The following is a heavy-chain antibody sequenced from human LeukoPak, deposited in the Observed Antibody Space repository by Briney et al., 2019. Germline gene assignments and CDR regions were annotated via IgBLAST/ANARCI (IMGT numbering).Heavy chain of an antibody. J-gene: IGHJ4*02. CDR2: IYYSGST. V-gene: IGHV4-39*01. CDR3: ARHFEMATITGFDY. D-gene: IGHD5-24*01. CDR1: GGSSSSSSYY. Sequence: PSETLSLTCTVSGGSSSSSSYYWGWIRQPPGKGLEWIGSIYYSGSTYYNPSLKSRVTISVDTSKNQFSLKLSSVTAADTAVYYCARHFEMATITGFDYWGQGTLVTVSS.